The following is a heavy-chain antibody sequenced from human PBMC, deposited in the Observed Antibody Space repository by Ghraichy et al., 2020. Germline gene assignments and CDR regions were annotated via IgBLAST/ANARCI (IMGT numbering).Heavy chain of an antibody. CDR2: ISGSGGST. CDR3: SKGDTVQVDYYYYSCMDV. CDR1: GFTFSSYA. J-gene: IGHJ6*03. D-gene: IGHD1-1*01. V-gene: IGHV3-23*01. Sequence: GGSLRLSCAASGFTFSSYAMSWVRQAPGKGLEWVSAISGSGGSTYYADSVKGRFTISRDNSKNTLYLQMNSLRAEDTAVYYCSKGDTVQVDYYYYSCMDVCGKGATAT.